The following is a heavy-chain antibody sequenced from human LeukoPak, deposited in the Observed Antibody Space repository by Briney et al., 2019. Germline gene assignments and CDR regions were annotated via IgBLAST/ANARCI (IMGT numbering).Heavy chain of an antibody. J-gene: IGHJ4*02. D-gene: IGHD5-24*01. CDR2: IYYTGST. Sequence: SETLSLTCTVYRGTISTYYWSWIRQAPGKGLEWIGFIYYTGSTNYNPSLKSRVTISLDTSKNQFSLKLTSVTAADTAAYYCARDGYKKGVDYWGQGTLVTVS. CDR3: ARDGYKKGVDY. CDR1: RGTISTYY. V-gene: IGHV4-59*12.